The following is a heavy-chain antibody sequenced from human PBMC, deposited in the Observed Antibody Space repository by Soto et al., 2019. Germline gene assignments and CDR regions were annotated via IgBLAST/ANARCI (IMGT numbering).Heavy chain of an antibody. CDR1: DGSVSRGGYY. Sequence: QVQLQESGPGLVKPSQTLSLACTGSDGSVSRGGYYWSWIRQSPGKNLEWIGNIYYTGRTSYNPSLKSRLTISLETSKRQFSLRLASVSAADTTVYYCAREGSYHYFDYWGQGALVTVSS. J-gene: IGHJ4*02. CDR2: IYYTGRT. D-gene: IGHD1-26*01. V-gene: IGHV4-31*03. CDR3: AREGSYHYFDY.